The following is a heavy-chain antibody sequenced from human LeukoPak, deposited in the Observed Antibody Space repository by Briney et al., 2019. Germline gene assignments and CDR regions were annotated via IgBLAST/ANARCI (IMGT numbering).Heavy chain of an antibody. Sequence: GGSLRLSCAASGFTFSSYAMHWVRQAPGMGLEYVSAISSNGGSTYYANSVKGRFTISRDNSKNTLYLQMGSLRAEDMAVYYCARGEAGSSYSGSYLDIWGQGTMVTVSS. CDR2: ISSNGGST. CDR3: ARGEAGSSYSGSYLDI. CDR1: GFTFSSYA. V-gene: IGHV3-64*01. J-gene: IGHJ3*02. D-gene: IGHD1-26*01.